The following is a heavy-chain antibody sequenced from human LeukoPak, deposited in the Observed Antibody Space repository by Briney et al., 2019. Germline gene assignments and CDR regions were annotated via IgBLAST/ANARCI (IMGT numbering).Heavy chain of an antibody. CDR1: GASISSNY. D-gene: IGHD6-6*01. V-gene: IGHV4-4*07. CDR3: AREDVATIAGRSLDY. J-gene: IGHJ4*02. CDR2: IQTSGST. Sequence: SETLFLTCTVSGASISSNYWSWIRQPAGKGLEWIGRIQTSGSTNYNPSLKSRVTMSVDTSNNQFSLNLTSVTAADTAVYYCAREDVATIAGRSLDYWGQGTLVTVSS.